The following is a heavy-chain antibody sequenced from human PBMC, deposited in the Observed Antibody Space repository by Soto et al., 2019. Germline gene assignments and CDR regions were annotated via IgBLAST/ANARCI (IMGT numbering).Heavy chain of an antibody. CDR3: ARGIKYYDFWSGYSYYFDY. Sequence: PGGSLRLSCAASGFTFSDYYMSWIRQAPGKGLEWVSYISSSGSTIYYADSVKGRFTISRDNAKNSLYLQMNSLRAEDTAVYYCARGIKYYDFWSGYSYYFDYWGQGTLVTVSS. D-gene: IGHD3-3*01. V-gene: IGHV3-11*01. J-gene: IGHJ4*02. CDR1: GFTFSDYY. CDR2: ISSSGSTI.